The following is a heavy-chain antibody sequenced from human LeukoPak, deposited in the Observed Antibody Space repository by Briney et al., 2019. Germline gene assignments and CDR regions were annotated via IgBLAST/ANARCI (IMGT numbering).Heavy chain of an antibody. CDR3: ARGAADAFDI. V-gene: IGHV4-59*12. D-gene: IGHD6-25*01. CDR2: INHSGST. Sequence: PSETLSLTCTVSGGSISSYYWSWIRQPPGKGLEWIGEINHSGSTNYNPSLKSRVTISVDTSKNQFSLKLSSVTAADTAVYYCARGAADAFDIWGQGTMVTVSS. J-gene: IGHJ3*02. CDR1: GGSISSYY.